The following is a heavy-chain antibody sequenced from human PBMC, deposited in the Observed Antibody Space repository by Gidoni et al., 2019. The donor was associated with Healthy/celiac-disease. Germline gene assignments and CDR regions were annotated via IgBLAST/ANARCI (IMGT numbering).Heavy chain of an antibody. J-gene: IGHJ4*02. D-gene: IGHD2-2*01. CDR1: GFTFSSSA. CDR3: AKGDKMVWDIVVVPAAIDY. V-gene: IGHV3-23*01. Sequence: EVQLLESGGGLVQPGGSLRLSCAASGFTFSSSAMSWVRQAPGKGLEWGSAISGSGGSTYYADSVKGRFTISRDNSKNTLYLQMNSLRAEDTAVYYCAKGDKMVWDIVVVPAAIDYWGQGTLVTVSS. CDR2: ISGSGGST.